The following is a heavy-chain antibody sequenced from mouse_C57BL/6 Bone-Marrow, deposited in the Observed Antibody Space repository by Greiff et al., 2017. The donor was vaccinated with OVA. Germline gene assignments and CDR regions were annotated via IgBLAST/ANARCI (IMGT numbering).Heavy chain of an antibody. V-gene: IGHV2-2*01. CDR3: ARKDSTNPWFAY. Sequence: VKLVESGPGLVQPSQSLSITCTVSGFSFTSYGVHWVRQSPGKGLEWLGVIWSGGSTDYNAAFISRLSISKANSKSQVFFKMNSLQADDTAIYYCARKDSTNPWFAYWGQGTLVTVSA. J-gene: IGHJ3*01. CDR1: GFSFTSYG. D-gene: IGHD2-5*01. CDR2: IWSGGST.